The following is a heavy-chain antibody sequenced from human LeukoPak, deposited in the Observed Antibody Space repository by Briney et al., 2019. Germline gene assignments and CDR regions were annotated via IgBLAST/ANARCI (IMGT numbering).Heavy chain of an antibody. CDR3: ARGPSSQYLVRHVAFDI. CDR2: VYSGGNT. CDR1: GFTVSSNY. V-gene: IGHV3-53*01. Sequence: PGGSLTLSCVASGFTVSSNYMGWVRQAPGKGLEWVSLVYSGGNTYYADSVKGRFTISRDNSKNTLYLQMNSLRAEDTAVYHCARGPSSQYLVRHVAFDIWGQGTMVTVSP. J-gene: IGHJ3*02. D-gene: IGHD6-13*01.